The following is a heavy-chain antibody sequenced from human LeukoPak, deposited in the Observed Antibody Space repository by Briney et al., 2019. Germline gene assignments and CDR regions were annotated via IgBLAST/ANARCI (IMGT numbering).Heavy chain of an antibody. CDR2: IKSKTDGGTT. Sequence: GGSLRLSCAASGFTFSNAWMGWVRQAPGKGLEWVGRIKSKTDGGTTDYAAPVKGRFTISRDDSKNTLYLQMNSLKTEDTAVYYCTTRYCSSTSCSGEGWFDPWGQGTLVTVSS. V-gene: IGHV3-15*01. J-gene: IGHJ5*02. CDR3: TTRYCSSTSCSGEGWFDP. D-gene: IGHD2-2*01. CDR1: GFTFSNAW.